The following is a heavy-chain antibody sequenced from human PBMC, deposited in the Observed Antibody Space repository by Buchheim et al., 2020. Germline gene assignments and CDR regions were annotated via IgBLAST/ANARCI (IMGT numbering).Heavy chain of an antibody. V-gene: IGHV3-48*03. CDR2: ISSSGSTI. CDR3: ARETAMVQGVFLEGWFDP. J-gene: IGHJ5*02. Sequence: EVQLVESGGGLVQPGGSLRLSCAASGFTFSSYEMNWVRQAPGKGLEWVSYISSSGSTIYYADSVKGRFTISRDNAKNTLYLQMNSLRAEDTAVYYCARETAMVQGVFLEGWFDPWGQGTL. CDR1: GFTFSSYE. D-gene: IGHD3-10*01.